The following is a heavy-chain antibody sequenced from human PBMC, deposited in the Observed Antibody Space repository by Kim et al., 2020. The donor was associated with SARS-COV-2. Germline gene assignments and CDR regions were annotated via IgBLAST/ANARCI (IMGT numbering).Heavy chain of an antibody. V-gene: IGHV3-11*01. J-gene: IGHJ4*02. CDR3: AREEGYTARGDF. CDR2: ITSSGGTI. D-gene: IGHD5-18*01. Sequence: GGSLRLSCAASGFTFSDYYMSWIRQAPGKGLEWVSYITSSGGTIYYADSVKGRFAISRDNAKNSLYLQMNSLRADDTAVYYCAREEGYTARGDFWGQVTLVTVSS. CDR1: GFTFSDYY.